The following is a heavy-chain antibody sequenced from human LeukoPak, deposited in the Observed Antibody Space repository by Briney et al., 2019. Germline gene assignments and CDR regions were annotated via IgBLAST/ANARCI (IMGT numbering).Heavy chain of an antibody. Sequence: SETLSLTCAVSGASMNTHYWSWIRQPPGKGLEWIGNIYYSGSAYYLPSLRSRVTISVDTSKNQFSLKLSSVTAADTAVYYCARHRGGSAMVDYWGQGTLVTVSS. V-gene: IGHV4-59*04. D-gene: IGHD5-18*01. CDR3: ARHRGGSAMVDY. J-gene: IGHJ4*02. CDR1: GASMNTHY. CDR2: IYYSGSA.